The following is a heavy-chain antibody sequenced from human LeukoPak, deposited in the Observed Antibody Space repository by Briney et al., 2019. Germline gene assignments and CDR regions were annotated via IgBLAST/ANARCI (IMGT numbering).Heavy chain of an antibody. CDR1: GGTFSSYA. CDR2: IIPIFGTA. V-gene: IGHV1-69*13. Sequence: ASVKVSCKASGGTFSSYAISWVRQAPGQGLEWMGGIIPIFGTANYAQKFQGRVTITADESTSTAYMELSSLRSEDTAVYYCAREGYSSGLKDGYWGQGTLVTVSS. D-gene: IGHD6-19*01. CDR3: AREGYSSGLKDGY. J-gene: IGHJ4*02.